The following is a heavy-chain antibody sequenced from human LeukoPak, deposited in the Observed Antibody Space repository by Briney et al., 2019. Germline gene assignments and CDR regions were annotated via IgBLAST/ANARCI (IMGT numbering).Heavy chain of an antibody. J-gene: IGHJ4*02. CDR2: INPDGSST. CDR1: GFTFRSYW. CDR3: ARDGELVGGFDY. V-gene: IGHV3-74*01. Sequence: PGGSLRLSCAATGFTFRSYWMQWVRQVPGKGLVWVSRINPDGSSTSYADSVEGRFTISRDNAKNTVYLQMDSLRAGDTAVYYCARDGELVGGFDYWGQGTLVTVSS. D-gene: IGHD6-13*01.